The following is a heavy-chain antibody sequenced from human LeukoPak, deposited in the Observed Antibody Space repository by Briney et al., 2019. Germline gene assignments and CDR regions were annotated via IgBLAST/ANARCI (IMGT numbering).Heavy chain of an antibody. CDR1: GGSISSSSYY. CDR2: IYYRGST. V-gene: IGHV4-39*01. J-gene: IGHJ1*01. CDR3: ARRRYYDSTGYLD. D-gene: IGHD3-22*01. Sequence: SSETLSLTCTVSGGSISSSSYYWGWIRQPPGKGLEWIGDIYYRGSTYYNPSLKSRVSISIDTSNNQFSLTLNSVTAADTALYFCARRRYYDSTGYLDWGQGTLVTVSS.